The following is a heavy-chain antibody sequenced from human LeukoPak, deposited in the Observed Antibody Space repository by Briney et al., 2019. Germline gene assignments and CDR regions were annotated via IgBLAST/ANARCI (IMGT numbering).Heavy chain of an antibody. CDR2: ISSSSSYI. D-gene: IGHD2-2*01. Sequence: GGSLRLSCAASGFTFSSYSMNWVRQAPGKGLEWVSSISSSSSYIYYADSVKGRFTISRDNAKNSLYLQMNSLRAEDTAVYYCARVPAAYRTYYYYYMDVWGKGTTVTVSS. CDR3: ARVPAAYRTYYYYYMDV. J-gene: IGHJ6*03. CDR1: GFTFSSYS. V-gene: IGHV3-21*01.